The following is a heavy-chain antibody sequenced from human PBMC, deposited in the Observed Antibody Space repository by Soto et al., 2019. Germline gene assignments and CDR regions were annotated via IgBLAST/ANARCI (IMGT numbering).Heavy chain of an antibody. CDR3: ARGLEAVAGTDSVGNWFDP. Sequence: ASVKVSCKASGYTFTGYYMHWVRQAPGQGLEWMGWINPNSGGTNYAQKFQGWVTMTRDTSISTAYMELSRLRSDDTAVYYCARGLEAVAGTDSVGNWFDPWGQGTLVTVSS. J-gene: IGHJ5*02. V-gene: IGHV1-2*04. CDR1: GYTFTGYY. D-gene: IGHD6-19*01. CDR2: INPNSGGT.